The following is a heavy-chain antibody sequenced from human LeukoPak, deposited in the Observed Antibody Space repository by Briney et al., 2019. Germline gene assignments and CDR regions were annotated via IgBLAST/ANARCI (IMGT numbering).Heavy chain of an antibody. Sequence: SETLSLTCTVSGGSISSSSYYWGWIRQPPGKGLEWIGSIYYSGSTYYNPSLKSRVTISVDTSKNQFSLNLNSVTAADTAVYHCAGHYDYFDYWGQGTLVTVSS. D-gene: IGHD4-17*01. CDR2: IYYSGST. CDR3: AGHYDYFDY. J-gene: IGHJ4*02. V-gene: IGHV4-39*01. CDR1: GGSISSSSYY.